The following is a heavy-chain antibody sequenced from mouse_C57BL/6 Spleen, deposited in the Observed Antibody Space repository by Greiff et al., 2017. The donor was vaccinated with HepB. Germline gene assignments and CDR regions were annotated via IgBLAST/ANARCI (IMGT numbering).Heavy chain of an antibody. CDR2: ISSGGSYT. J-gene: IGHJ4*01. CDR1: GFTFSSYG. V-gene: IGHV5-6*01. Sequence: EVKLVESGGDLVKPGGSLKLSCAASGFTFSSYGMSWVRQTPDKRLEWVATISSGGSYTYYPDSVKGRFTISRDNAKNTLYLQMSSLKSEDTAMYYCARQGITTVVAYYYAMDYWGQGTSVTVSS. CDR3: ARQGITTVVAYYYAMDY. D-gene: IGHD1-1*01.